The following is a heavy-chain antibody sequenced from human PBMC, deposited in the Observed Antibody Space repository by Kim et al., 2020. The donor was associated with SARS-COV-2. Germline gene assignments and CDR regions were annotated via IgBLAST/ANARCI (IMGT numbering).Heavy chain of an antibody. CDR3: ARALPRTVTTTLLPYYYYMDV. CDR1: GGSISSYY. CDR2: IYYSGST. D-gene: IGHD4-17*01. Sequence: SETLSLTCTVSGGSISSYYWSWIRQPPGKGLEWIGYIYYSGSTNYNPSLKSRVTISVDTSKNQFSLKLSSVTAADTAVYYCARALPRTVTTTLLPYYYYMDVWGKGTTVTVSS. J-gene: IGHJ6*03. V-gene: IGHV4-59*08.